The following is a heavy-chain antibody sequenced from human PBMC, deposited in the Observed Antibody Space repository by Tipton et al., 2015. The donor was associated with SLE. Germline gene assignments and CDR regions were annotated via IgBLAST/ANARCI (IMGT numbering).Heavy chain of an antibody. V-gene: IGHV4-59*12. CDR1: GGSISSYY. CDR3: ARGGGRVQGDPYYFDY. CDR2: IYYSGST. Sequence: TLSLTCTVSGGSISSYYWSWIRQPPGKGLEWIGYIYYSGSTNYNPSLKSRVTISVDTSKNQFSLKLSSVTAADTAVYYCARGGGRVQGDPYYFDYWGQGTLVTVSS. J-gene: IGHJ4*02. D-gene: IGHD3-10*01.